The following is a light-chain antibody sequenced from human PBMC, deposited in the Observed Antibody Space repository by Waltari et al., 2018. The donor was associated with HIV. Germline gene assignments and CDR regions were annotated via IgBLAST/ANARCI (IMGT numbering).Light chain of an antibody. CDR1: QSIASY. Sequence: DIHLTQSPSSLSASIGDRVTITCRASQSIASYLNWYKQKPVKAPKLLIYAASSLQSGVPSRFSGRGSGTDFTLTISSLQSEEFATYSCHQTYTSPWTFGQGTKVEI. CDR3: HQTYTSPWT. CDR2: AAS. V-gene: IGKV1-39*01. J-gene: IGKJ1*01.